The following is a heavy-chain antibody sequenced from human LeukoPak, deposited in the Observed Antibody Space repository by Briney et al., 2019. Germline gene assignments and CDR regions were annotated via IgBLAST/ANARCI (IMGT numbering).Heavy chain of an antibody. CDR3: ARHVGYGNNWFDP. Sequence: PSETLSLTCAVYGGSFSGYYWSWIRQPPGKGLEWIGEINHSGSTNYNPSLKSRVTISVDTSKNQFSLKLRSLTAADTAVYYCARHVGYGNNWFDPWGQGTLVTVSS. D-gene: IGHD5-18*01. CDR2: INHSGST. CDR1: GGSFSGYY. V-gene: IGHV4-34*01. J-gene: IGHJ5*02.